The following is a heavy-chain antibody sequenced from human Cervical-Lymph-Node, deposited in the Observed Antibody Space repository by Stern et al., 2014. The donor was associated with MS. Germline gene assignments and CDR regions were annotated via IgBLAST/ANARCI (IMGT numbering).Heavy chain of an antibody. CDR2: IIPILGLQ. D-gene: IGHD1-1*01. CDR1: GGTFSSSYA. V-gene: IGHV1-69*04. Sequence: QVQLVQSGAEVKKPGSSVNVSCMASGGTFSSSYAITWMRQAPGKGLEWMGRIIPILGLQYIAQKFQGRVTITADTSTNTAYMGLNSLTSEDTAVYYCARGVVSNRATATLHNLFDPWGQGTLVTVSS. CDR3: ARGVVSNRATATLHNLFDP. J-gene: IGHJ5*02.